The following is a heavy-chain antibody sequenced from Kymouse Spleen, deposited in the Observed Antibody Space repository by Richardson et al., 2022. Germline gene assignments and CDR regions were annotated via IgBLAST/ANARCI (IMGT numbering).Heavy chain of an antibody. V-gene: IGHV3-7*01. J-gene: IGHJ6*02. Sequence: EVQLVESGGGLVQPGGSLRLSCAASGFTFSSYWMSWVRQAPGKGLEWVANIKQDGSEKYYVDSVKGRFTISRDNAKNSLYLQMNSLRAEDTAVYYCARDLRIAVAGTYYYYYGMDVWGQGTTVTVSS. CDR1: GFTFSSYW. CDR2: IKQDGSEK. D-gene: IGHD6-19*01. CDR3: ARDLRIAVAGTYYYYYGMDV.